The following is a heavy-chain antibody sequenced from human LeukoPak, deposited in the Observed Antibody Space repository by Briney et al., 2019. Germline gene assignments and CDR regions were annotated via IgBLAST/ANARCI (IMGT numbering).Heavy chain of an antibody. Sequence: GGSLRLSCAASGFTFSNYWMTWVRQAPGKGLEWVAKIKEDGSEKYYVDSVKGRFTISRDNAKKSLYLQMNSLRVEDTAVYYSTRPPIITAASMFDYYYGMDVWGQGTTVTVSS. D-gene: IGHD6-13*01. V-gene: IGHV3-7*03. CDR3: TRPPIITAASMFDYYYGMDV. J-gene: IGHJ6*02. CDR1: GFTFSNYW. CDR2: IKEDGSEK.